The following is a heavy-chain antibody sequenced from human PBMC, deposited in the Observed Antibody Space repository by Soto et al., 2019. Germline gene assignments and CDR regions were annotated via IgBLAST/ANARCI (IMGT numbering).Heavy chain of an antibody. V-gene: IGHV1-18*01. CDR2: ISAYNGNT. J-gene: IGHJ4*02. CDR1: GYTFTSYG. D-gene: IGHD3-3*01. Sequence: ASVKVSCKASGYTFTSYGISWVRQAPGQGLEWMGWISAYNGNTNYAQKLQGRVSISMDTSKNQFSLNLDSATAADTAVYFCARDFAYFDSWGQGTLVTVSS. CDR3: ARDFAYFDS.